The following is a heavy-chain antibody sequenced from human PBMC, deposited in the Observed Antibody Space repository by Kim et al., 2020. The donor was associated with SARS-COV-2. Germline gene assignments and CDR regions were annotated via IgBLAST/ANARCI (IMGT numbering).Heavy chain of an antibody. CDR3: HLQYWNYPEEFDY. D-gene: IGHD1-7*01. V-gene: IGHV3-30*03. CDR2: ISYDGSNK. J-gene: IGHJ4*02. CDR1: GFTFSSYG. Sequence: GGSLRLSCAASGFTFSSYGMHWVRQAPGKGLEWVAVISYDGSNKYYADSVKGRFTISRDNSKNTLYLQMNSLRAEDTAVYYCHLQYWNYPEEFDYWGQGTLVTVSS.